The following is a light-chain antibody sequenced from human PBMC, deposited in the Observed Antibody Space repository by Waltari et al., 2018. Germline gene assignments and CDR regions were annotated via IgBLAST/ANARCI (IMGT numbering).Light chain of an antibody. CDR1: GEYSAYA. CDR3: QTWGTGFQV. Sequence: LVLTQSPSASASLGASVTLTCSLPGEYSAYAIAWHQLLPLKGPRYLMTVNSDGSHKKGGGCSDRFSGSSSDLDRNLITSRLQADDEADYFCQTWGTGFQVFGSGTKLTVL. CDR2: VNSDGSH. J-gene: IGLJ3*02. V-gene: IGLV4-69*01.